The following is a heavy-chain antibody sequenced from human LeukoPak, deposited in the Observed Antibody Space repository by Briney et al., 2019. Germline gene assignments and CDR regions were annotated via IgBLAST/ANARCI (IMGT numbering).Heavy chain of an antibody. CDR3: AKTREHDLDDL. J-gene: IGHJ5*02. D-gene: IGHD1-26*01. Sequence: ASVTVSFKSSVYIFTFYGITWVRQAPGQGLEWLGWISPHNGQTLYAHEVQDRVIMTTDASTTTAYMELRSLRSDDTAVYYCAKTREHDLDDLWGQGTLVTGSS. CDR1: VYIFTFYG. CDR2: ISPHNGQT. V-gene: IGHV1-18*04.